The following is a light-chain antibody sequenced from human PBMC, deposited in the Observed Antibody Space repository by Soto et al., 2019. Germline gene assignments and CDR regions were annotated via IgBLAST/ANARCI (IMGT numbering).Light chain of an antibody. V-gene: IGKV3-15*01. Sequence: EVVLTQSPATLSVSPGERATLSCRASESVNNKLGWYQQKPGQAPRLLIYRAPTRATGIPARCRGSGSGTEFTRTISSLQSEDSAVYYCHQYANWFPFTFGQGTRLEIK. CDR2: RAP. J-gene: IGKJ5*01. CDR1: ESVNNK. CDR3: HQYANWFPFT.